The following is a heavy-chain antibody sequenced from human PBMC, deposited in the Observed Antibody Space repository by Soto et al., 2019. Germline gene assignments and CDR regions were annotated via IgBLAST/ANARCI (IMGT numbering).Heavy chain of an antibody. J-gene: IGHJ6*02. V-gene: IGHV4-59*01. D-gene: IGHD1-1*01. CDR2: IYYSGRT. Sequence: QVQLQESGPVLVKPSETLSLTCTVSGGSISSYYWSWIRQPPGKGLEWIGYIYYSGRTNYNPSHKSRVTISVDTSKNQFSLKLSSVTAADTAVYYCAREGTTVDSYYSYGMDVWGQGTTVTVSS. CDR1: GGSISSYY. CDR3: AREGTTVDSYYSYGMDV.